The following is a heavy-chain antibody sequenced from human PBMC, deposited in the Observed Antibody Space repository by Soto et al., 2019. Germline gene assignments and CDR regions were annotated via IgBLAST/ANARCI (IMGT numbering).Heavy chain of an antibody. J-gene: IGHJ4*02. CDR1: GFAFNKFG. D-gene: IGHD1-26*01. CDR3: AKGGEVGGVLGDH. CDR2: ISYDGSYQ. Sequence: QVQLVESGGGVVQPGTSLRLYCEASGFAFNKFGMHCVRQAPGKGLRWVAFISYDGSYQYYPDSVQGRLTITRDNSMNTLNRQVHSIRGEDTAAYYCAKGGEVGGVLGDHWGQGTLVTVSS. V-gene: IGHV3-30*18.